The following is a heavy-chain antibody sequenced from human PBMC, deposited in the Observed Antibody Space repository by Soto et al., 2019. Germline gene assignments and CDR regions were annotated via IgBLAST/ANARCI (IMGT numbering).Heavy chain of an antibody. CDR2: IFYSGST. CDR1: GGSISSSSYY. V-gene: IGHV4-39*01. J-gene: IGHJ4*02. D-gene: IGHD4-4*01. Sequence: QLQLQESGPGLVKPSETLSLTCTVSGGSISSSSYYWGWIRQPPWKGLEWIGSIFYSGSTYYNPSLKSRVTISVDTSKNQFSLRLSSVTAADTAVYYCARLRATTAHFDYWGQGTLVTVSS. CDR3: ARLRATTAHFDY.